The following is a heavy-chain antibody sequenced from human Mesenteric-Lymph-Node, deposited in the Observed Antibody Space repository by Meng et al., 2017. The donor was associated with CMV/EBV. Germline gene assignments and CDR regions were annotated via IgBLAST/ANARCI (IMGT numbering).Heavy chain of an antibody. Sequence: TCSGVSLSNGGLGVGWIRQPPGKALEWLALIYWDDDKRYSPSLKSRLTITKDTSKNQVVLTMTNMDPVDTATYYCAHRADSNLADYWGQGTLVTVSS. CDR3: AHRADSNLADY. J-gene: IGHJ4*02. V-gene: IGHV2-5*02. D-gene: IGHD5-18*01. CDR1: GVSLSNGGLG. CDR2: IYWDDDK.